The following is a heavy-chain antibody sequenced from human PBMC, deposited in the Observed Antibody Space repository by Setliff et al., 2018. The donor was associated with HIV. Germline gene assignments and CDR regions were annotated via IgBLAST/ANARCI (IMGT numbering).Heavy chain of an antibody. CDR1: GGIISSDSFF. CDR2: ISATGST. D-gene: IGHD3-10*01. J-gene: IGHJ4*02. V-gene: IGHV4-61*09. Sequence: SETLSLTCTVSGGIISSDSFFWSWIRQPAGKGLEWIGHISATGSTNYNPSLKSRVTISADTSNTQFSLKLRSVTAADTAVYYCARGGTMVRGVILNWGQGTLVTVSS. CDR3: ARGGTMVRGVILN.